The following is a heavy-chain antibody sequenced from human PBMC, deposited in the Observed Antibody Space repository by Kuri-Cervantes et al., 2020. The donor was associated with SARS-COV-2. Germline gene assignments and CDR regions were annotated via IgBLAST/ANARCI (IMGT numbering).Heavy chain of an antibody. CDR3: ARESSPEPQGYGYCSSTSCYRFDY. J-gene: IGHJ4*02. V-gene: IGHV1-3*01. CDR1: GYTPTSYA. D-gene: IGHD2-2*02. Sequence: ASVKVSCKASGYTPTSYAMHWVRQAPGQRLEWMGWINAGNGNTKYSQKFQGRVTITRDTSASTAYMELSSLRSEDTAVYYCARESSPEPQGYGYCSSTSCYRFDYWGQGTLVTVSS. CDR2: INAGNGNT.